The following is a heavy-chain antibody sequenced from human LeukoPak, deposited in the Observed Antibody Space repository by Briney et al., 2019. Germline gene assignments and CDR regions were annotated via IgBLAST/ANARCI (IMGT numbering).Heavy chain of an antibody. Sequence: PGGSLRLSCAASGFTFSSYSMNWVRQAPGKGLEWVSSISSSSSYIYYADSVKGRFTISRDNAKNSLYLQMNSLRAEDTAVYYCARDPAWDIVVVPAPFLGYNWFDPWGQGTLVTVSS. J-gene: IGHJ5*02. D-gene: IGHD2-2*01. CDR2: ISSSSSYI. V-gene: IGHV3-21*01. CDR1: GFTFSSYS. CDR3: ARDPAWDIVVVPAPFLGYNWFDP.